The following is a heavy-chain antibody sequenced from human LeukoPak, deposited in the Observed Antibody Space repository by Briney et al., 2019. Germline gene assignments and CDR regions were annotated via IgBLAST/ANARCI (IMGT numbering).Heavy chain of an antibody. D-gene: IGHD1/OR15-1a*01. Sequence: ASVKVSCKASGGTFSSYAISWVRQAPGQGLEWMGIIDPSSRRTTYAQKFQGRVTMTRDTSTSAVYMELSSLRSEDTAMYYCARDSDLTNLKFDYWGQGTLVTVSS. CDR2: IDPSSRRT. J-gene: IGHJ4*02. CDR3: ARDSDLTNLKFDY. CDR1: GGTFSSYA. V-gene: IGHV1-46*01.